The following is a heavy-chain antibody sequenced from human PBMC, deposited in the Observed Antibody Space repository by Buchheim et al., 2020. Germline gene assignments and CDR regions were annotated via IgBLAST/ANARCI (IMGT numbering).Heavy chain of an antibody. Sequence: QMQLVESGGGVVQPGRSLRLSCAASGFTFSSYGMHWVRQAPGKGLEWVAVISYDGSNKYYADSAKGRFTISRDNSKNTLYLQMNSLRAEDTAVYYCAKVGNYFQGIGMDVWGQGTT. D-gene: IGHD2/OR15-2a*01. V-gene: IGHV3-30*18. J-gene: IGHJ6*02. CDR3: AKVGNYFQGIGMDV. CDR2: ISYDGSNK. CDR1: GFTFSSYG.